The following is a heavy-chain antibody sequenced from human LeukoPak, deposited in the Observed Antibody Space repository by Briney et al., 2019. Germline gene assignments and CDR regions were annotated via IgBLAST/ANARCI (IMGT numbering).Heavy chain of an antibody. Sequence: SETLSLTCTVSGGSISSYYWSWIRQPPGKGLEWIGYIYYSGSTNYNPSLKSRVTISVDTPKNQFSLKLSSVTAADTAVYYCARGESSGSNWFDPWGQGTLVTVSS. CDR1: GGSISSYY. V-gene: IGHV4-59*01. CDR2: IYYSGST. CDR3: ARGESSGSNWFDP. D-gene: IGHD3-22*01. J-gene: IGHJ5*02.